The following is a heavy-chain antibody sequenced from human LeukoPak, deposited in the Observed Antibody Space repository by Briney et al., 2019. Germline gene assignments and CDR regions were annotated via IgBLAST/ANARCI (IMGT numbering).Heavy chain of an antibody. V-gene: IGHV6-1*01. CDR1: GDSVSTNSAT. Sequence: SQTLSLTCAISGDSVSTNSATWNWIRQSPSRGLEWLGRTYYRSQWYNNYAVSVKSRLTINADTSKNQFSLQLNSVTPGDTAVYFCARALHAERDAYDIWGQGTMVTVSS. J-gene: IGHJ3*02. CDR3: ARALHAERDAYDI. CDR2: TYYRSQWYN. D-gene: IGHD1-1*01.